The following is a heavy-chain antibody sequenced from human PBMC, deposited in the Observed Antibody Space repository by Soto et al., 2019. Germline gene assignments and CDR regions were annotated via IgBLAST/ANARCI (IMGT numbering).Heavy chain of an antibody. V-gene: IGHV4-39*01. Sequence: PSGTDPLTGLFSDGSISGSSCYWGWIRQPPGKGVEWIGSIYYSRRTYYNPSLKSRVTISVDTSKNQFSLKLSSVTAADTAVYYCARHKDADGSGSYFAYYFESWGQGTLVTVFS. CDR1: DGSISGSSCY. CDR2: IYYSRRT. J-gene: IGHJ4*02. D-gene: IGHD3-10*01. CDR3: ARHKDADGSGSYFAYYFES.